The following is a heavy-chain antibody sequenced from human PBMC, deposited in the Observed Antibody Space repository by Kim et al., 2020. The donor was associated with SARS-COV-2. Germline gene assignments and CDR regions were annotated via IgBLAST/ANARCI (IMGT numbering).Heavy chain of an antibody. CDR2: INHSGST. CDR1: GGSFSGYY. V-gene: IGHV4-34*01. CDR3: ARRGRLLWFGARLDY. D-gene: IGHD3-10*01. J-gene: IGHJ4*02. Sequence: SETLSLTCAVYGGSFSGYYWSWIRQPPGKGLEWIGEINHSGSTNYNPSHKSRVTISVDTSKNQFSLKLSSVTGADTAVYYCARRGRLLWFGARLDYWGQGTLVPVSS.